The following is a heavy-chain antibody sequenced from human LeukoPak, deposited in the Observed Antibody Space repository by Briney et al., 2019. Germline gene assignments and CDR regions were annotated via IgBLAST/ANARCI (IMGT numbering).Heavy chain of an antibody. D-gene: IGHD6-13*01. CDR2: IYRGST. V-gene: IGHV4-4*09. J-gene: IGHJ4*02. CDR3: ARGYSTSRTYYFDY. CDR1: DGAITAYY. Sequence: KPSETLSLTCTGSDGAITAYYWGWIRQPPGKGLEWIGHIYRGSTNYNPSLKSRVTISVDTSKNHFSLNLNSVTAADTAVYYCARGYSTSRTYYFDYWGQGALVTVSS.